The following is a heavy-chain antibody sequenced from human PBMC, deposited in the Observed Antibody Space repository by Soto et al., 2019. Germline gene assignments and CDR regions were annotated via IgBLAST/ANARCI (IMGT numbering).Heavy chain of an antibody. CDR1: GGSFSGYY. CDR3: VQTAFPGGRLY. V-gene: IGHV4-34*01. Sequence: SETLSLTCAVYGGSFSGYYWSWIRQPPGKGLEWIGEINHSGSTNYNPSLKSRVTISVDTSKNQFSLKLSSVTAADTAVYYCVQTAFPGGRLYWGQGTLVTVSS. D-gene: IGHD3-16*01. CDR2: INHSGST. J-gene: IGHJ4*02.